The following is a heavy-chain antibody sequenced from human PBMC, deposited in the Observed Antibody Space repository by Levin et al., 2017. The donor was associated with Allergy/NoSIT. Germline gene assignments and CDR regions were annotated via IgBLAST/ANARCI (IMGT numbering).Heavy chain of an antibody. CDR3: ARDLAHCGGDCFYDTFDI. D-gene: IGHD2-21*02. V-gene: IGHV1-18*01. CDR2: ISPYNGDT. J-gene: IGHJ3*02. Sequence: GESLKISCKASGYSFPTYGISWVRQAPGQGLEWMGWISPYNGDTNYAQNLQGRVTMTTDTSTGTVYMELRSLRSDDTAVYYCARDLAHCGGDCFYDTFDIWGQGTMVTVSS. CDR1: GYSFPTYG.